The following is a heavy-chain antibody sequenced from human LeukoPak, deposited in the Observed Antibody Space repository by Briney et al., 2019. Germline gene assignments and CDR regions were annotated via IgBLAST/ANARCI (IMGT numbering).Heavy chain of an antibody. Sequence: SETLSLTCAVYGGSFSGYYWSWIRQPPGKGLEWIGEINHSGSTNYNPSLKSRVTISVDTSKNQFSLKLSSVTAAYTAVYYCARRHTYYYDSSGYYSPFDYWGQGTLVTVSS. CDR2: INHSGST. D-gene: IGHD3-22*01. CDR3: ARRHTYYYDSSGYYSPFDY. V-gene: IGHV4-34*01. J-gene: IGHJ4*02. CDR1: GGSFSGYY.